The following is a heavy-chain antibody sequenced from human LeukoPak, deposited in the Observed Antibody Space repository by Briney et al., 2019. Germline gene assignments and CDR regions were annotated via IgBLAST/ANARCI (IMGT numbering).Heavy chain of an antibody. CDR3: ARAEVPAAIKSGAFDI. CDR1: RFTFSSYA. J-gene: IGHJ3*02. Sequence: PGGSLRLSCAASRFTFSSYAMNWVRQAPGKGLEWVSAVSSSGGSTYYGDSVKGRFTISRDNSKNTLYLQMNSLRAEDTAVYYCARAEVPAAIKSGAFDIWGQGTMVTVSS. CDR2: VSSSGGST. D-gene: IGHD2-2*01. V-gene: IGHV3-23*01.